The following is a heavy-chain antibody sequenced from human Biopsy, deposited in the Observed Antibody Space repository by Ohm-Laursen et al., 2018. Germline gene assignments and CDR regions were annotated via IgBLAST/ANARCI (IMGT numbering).Heavy chain of an antibody. J-gene: IGHJ4*02. CDR2: INSSGSTK. CDR3: ARYLKGVRTMYDDDSYGRTAFDN. Sequence: SLRLSCAASGFPVSDYYMSWIRQAPGRGLEWVSDINSSGSTKYHAESVKGRFTISRDNAMNSVYLQMNSLRDADTAVYYCARYLKGVRTMYDDDSYGRTAFDNWGQGTLVTVSS. D-gene: IGHD3-16*01. CDR1: GFPVSDYY. V-gene: IGHV3-11*01.